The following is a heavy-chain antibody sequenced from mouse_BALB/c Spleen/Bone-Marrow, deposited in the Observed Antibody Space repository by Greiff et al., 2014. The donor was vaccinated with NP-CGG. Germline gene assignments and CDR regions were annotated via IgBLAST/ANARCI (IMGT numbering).Heavy chain of an antibody. D-gene: IGHD1-1*02. J-gene: IGHJ4*01. CDR1: GFSLTSYG. Sequence: VQLQQSGPGLVAPSQSLSITCTVSGFSLTSYGVHWVRQPPGKGLEWLGVIWAGGSRNYNSDLMSGLSISKDNSKSQVFLKMNSLQTDDTAMYYCARYYLYAMDYWGQGTSVTVSS. CDR2: IWAGGSR. V-gene: IGHV2-9*02. CDR3: ARYYLYAMDY.